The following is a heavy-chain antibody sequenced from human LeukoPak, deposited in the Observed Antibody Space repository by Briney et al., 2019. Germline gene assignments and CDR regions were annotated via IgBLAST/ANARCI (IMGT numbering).Heavy chain of an antibody. V-gene: IGHV7-4-1*02. Sequence: ASVKVSCKASGYTFTNYGMNWVRQAPGQGLEWMGWINTNTRNPTYAQGFTGRFVFSLDTSVSTAFLQISGLQAEDTAMYYCARDRDTSSNIDLDSWGQGILVTVSS. J-gene: IGHJ4*02. CDR2: INTNTRNP. D-gene: IGHD2-2*01. CDR1: GYTFTNYG. CDR3: ARDRDTSSNIDLDS.